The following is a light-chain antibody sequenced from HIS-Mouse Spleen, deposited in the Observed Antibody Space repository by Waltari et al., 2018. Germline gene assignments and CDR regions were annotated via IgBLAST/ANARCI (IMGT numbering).Light chain of an antibody. CDR2: KVS. CDR1: QSLVYSDGNTY. CDR3: MQGTHWPPISEARRGFT. J-gene: IGKJ3*01. V-gene: IGKV2-30*01. Sequence: DVVMTQSPLSLPVTLGQPASISCRSSQSLVYSDGNTYLNWFQQRPGQSPRRLIYKVSNRKSGVPDRFSGRGSGTGFTLNISRVEAENVGVYYCMQGTHWPPISEARRGFTFGPGTKVDIK.